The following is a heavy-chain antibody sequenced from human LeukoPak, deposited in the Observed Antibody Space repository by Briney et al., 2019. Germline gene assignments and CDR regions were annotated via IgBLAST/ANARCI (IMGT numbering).Heavy chain of an antibody. CDR3: VRELTLYFDY. CDR2: ISSSGSTI. Sequence: GGSLRLSCAASGFTFSSYEMNWVRQAPGEGLEWVSYISSSGSTIYYADSVKGRFTISRDNAKNSLYLQMNSLRAEDTAVYYCVRELTLYFDYWGQGTLVTVSS. V-gene: IGHV3-48*03. J-gene: IGHJ4*02. CDR1: GFTFSSYE.